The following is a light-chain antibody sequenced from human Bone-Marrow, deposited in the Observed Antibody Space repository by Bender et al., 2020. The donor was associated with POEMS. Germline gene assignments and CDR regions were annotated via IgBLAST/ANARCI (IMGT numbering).Light chain of an antibody. Sequence: QSVLTQPPSVSGTPGQRVTISCSGSGSNIGGYPVNWYQQLPGTAPRLLIYTNNERPSGVPDRFSGSNSGNTATLTISGTQAMDEADYYCQAWDSSTSWVFGGGTKLTVL. CDR2: TNN. CDR3: QAWDSSTSWV. CDR1: GSNIGGYP. V-gene: IGLV1-44*01. J-gene: IGLJ3*02.